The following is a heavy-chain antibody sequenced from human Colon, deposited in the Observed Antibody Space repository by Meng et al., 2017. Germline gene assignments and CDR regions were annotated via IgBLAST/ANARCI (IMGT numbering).Heavy chain of an antibody. Sequence: QGPLPGSGPGRVRPSETLSLTCNVSGGSVSSASYYWSWIRQPPGKGLEWIGLIHYSGSRNYNPSLKSRVTMSVDTSKNQVSLRLTSVTAADTAVYYCARFYGSGTFEVHDYWGQGTLVTVSS. V-gene: IGHV4-61*01. CDR1: GGSVSSASYY. CDR3: ARFYGSGTFEVHDY. CDR2: IHYSGSR. J-gene: IGHJ4*02. D-gene: IGHD3-10*01.